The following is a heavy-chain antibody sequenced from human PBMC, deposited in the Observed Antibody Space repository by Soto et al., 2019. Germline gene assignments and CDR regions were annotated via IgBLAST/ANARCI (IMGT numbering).Heavy chain of an antibody. CDR3: ARANSGSYICLDY. Sequence: QVQLQESGPGLVKPSQTLSLTCTVSGGSISSGGYYWSWIRQHPGKGLEWIGYIYYSGTTYYNPSLKSRVTMSVDTSKNQFSLKLSSVTAADTAVYYCARANSGSYICLDYWGQGTLVTVSS. CDR2: IYYSGTT. CDR1: GGSISSGGYY. V-gene: IGHV4-31*03. J-gene: IGHJ4*02. D-gene: IGHD1-26*01.